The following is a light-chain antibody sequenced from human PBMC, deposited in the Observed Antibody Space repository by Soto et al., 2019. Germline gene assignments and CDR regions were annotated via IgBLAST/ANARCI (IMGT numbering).Light chain of an antibody. V-gene: IGLV2-8*01. CDR2: EVT. Sequence: QSGLTQPPSASGSPGQSVTISCTGTSSDIGGYNYVSWYQQHPGKAPKLMIYEVTKRPSGVPDRFSGSKSGNTASLTVSGLQAEDEADYYCSSYAASNNLVFGGGTKVTVL. CDR3: SSYAASNNLV. CDR1: SSDIGGYNY. J-gene: IGLJ2*01.